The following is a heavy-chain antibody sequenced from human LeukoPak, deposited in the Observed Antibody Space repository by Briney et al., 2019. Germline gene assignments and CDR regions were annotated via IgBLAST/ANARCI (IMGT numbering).Heavy chain of an antibody. CDR3: AKDLGGSGSN. Sequence: KPSETLSLTCTVSGASISSYYWTCIRQSPGKELEWIGHIYYSGSTNYNPSLKSRVTISVDTSKNQFSLKLSSVTAADTAVYYCAKDLGGSGSNWGQGTLVTVSS. D-gene: IGHD3-3*01. V-gene: IGHV4-59*12. CDR2: IYYSGST. J-gene: IGHJ4*02. CDR1: GASISSYY.